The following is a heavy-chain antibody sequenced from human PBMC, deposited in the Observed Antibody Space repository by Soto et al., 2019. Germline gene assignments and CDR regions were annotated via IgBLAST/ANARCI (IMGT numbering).Heavy chain of an antibody. CDR2: ISYDGSNK. D-gene: IGHD1-26*01. J-gene: IGHJ6*02. CDR1: GFTFSSYA. Sequence: QVQLVESGGGVVQPGRSLRLSCAASGFTFSSYAMHWVRQAPGKGLEWVAVISYDGSNKYYADSVKGRFTISRDNSKNTLYLQMNSLRAEDTAVYYCARELLRGDYGMDVWGQGTTVTXSS. CDR3: ARELLRGDYGMDV. V-gene: IGHV3-30-3*01.